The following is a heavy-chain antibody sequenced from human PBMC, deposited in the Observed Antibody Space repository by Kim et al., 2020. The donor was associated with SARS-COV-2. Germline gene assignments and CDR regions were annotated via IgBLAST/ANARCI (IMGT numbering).Heavy chain of an antibody. CDR1: GFTFSSYA. J-gene: IGHJ4*02. V-gene: IGHV3-30*04. CDR3: ARRDAHSPDY. CDR2: ISYDGSNK. Sequence: GGSLRLSCAASGFTFSSYAMHWVRQAPGKGLEWVAVISYDGSNKYYADSVKGRFTISRDNSKNTLYLQMNSLRAEDTAVYYCARRDAHSPDYWGQGTLVTVSS. D-gene: IGHD2-21*01.